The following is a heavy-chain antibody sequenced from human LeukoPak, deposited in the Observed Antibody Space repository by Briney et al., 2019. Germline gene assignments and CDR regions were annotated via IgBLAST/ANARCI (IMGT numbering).Heavy chain of an antibody. Sequence: GGSLRLSCAASGFTFTNYWMSWARQAPGKGLEWVANIKQDGGEKYYVDSVKGRFTISRDNAKNSLYLQMNSLRVEDTAVYYCAKEGGYSYAPYWGQGTLVTVSS. D-gene: IGHD5-18*01. CDR2: IKQDGGEK. CDR1: GFTFTNYW. J-gene: IGHJ4*02. CDR3: AKEGGYSYAPY. V-gene: IGHV3-7*03.